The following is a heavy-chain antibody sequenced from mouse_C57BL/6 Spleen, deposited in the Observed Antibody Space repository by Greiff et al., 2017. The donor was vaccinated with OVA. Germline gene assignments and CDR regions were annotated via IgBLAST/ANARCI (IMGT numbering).Heavy chain of an antibody. J-gene: IGHJ4*01. V-gene: IGHV1-19*01. CDR2: INPYNGGT. CDR3: ASAYSNYEGGAMDY. CDR1: GYTFTDYY. D-gene: IGHD2-5*01. Sequence: DVKLQESGPVLVKPGASVKMSCKASGYTFTDYYMNWVKQSHGKSLEWIGVINPYNGGTSYNQKFKGKATLTVDKSSSTAYMELNSLTSEDSAVYYCASAYSNYEGGAMDYWGQGTSVTVSS.